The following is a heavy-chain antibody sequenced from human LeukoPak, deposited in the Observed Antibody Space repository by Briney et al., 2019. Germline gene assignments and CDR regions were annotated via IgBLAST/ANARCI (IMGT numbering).Heavy chain of an antibody. CDR3: GRDLPTVTSIDY. J-gene: IGHJ4*02. CDR2: ISGSSGYI. Sequence: PGGSLRLSCAASGFTFSSYSMNWVRQAPGKGLEWVSSISGSSGYIFYADSVKGRFTISRDNAKNSLYLQMNSLRAEDTAVYYCGRDLPTVTSIDYWGQGTLVTVSS. V-gene: IGHV3-21*06. CDR1: GFTFSSYS. D-gene: IGHD4-17*01.